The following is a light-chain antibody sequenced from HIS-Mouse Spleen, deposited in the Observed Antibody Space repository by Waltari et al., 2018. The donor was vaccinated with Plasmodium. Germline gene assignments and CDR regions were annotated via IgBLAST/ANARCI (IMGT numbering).Light chain of an antibody. CDR2: KDS. V-gene: IGLV3-25*03. CDR1: ALPKQY. CDR3: QSADSSGTYVV. J-gene: IGLJ2*01. Sequence: SYELTQPPSVSVSPGQTARITCSGDALPKQYAYWYQQKPGQAPGLVIYKDSERPSGIPERFSGSSSVTTVTLTISGVQAEDEADYYCQSADSSGTYVVFGGGTKLTVL.